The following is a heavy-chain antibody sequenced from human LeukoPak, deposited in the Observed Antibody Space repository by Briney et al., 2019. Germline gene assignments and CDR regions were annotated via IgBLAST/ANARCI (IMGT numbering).Heavy chain of an antibody. CDR1: GDSISSGGYH. CDR2: IYYSGGT. CDR3: ARQTGAGLDF. V-gene: IGHV4-39*01. Sequence: SETLSLICTASGDSISSGGYHWGWVRQPPGKGLEWIGIIYYSGGTYYNPSLKSRVTISLDTSKNQFSLKLTSVTAADTAVYYCARQTGAGLDFWGRGTLVTVSS. D-gene: IGHD6-13*01. J-gene: IGHJ4*02.